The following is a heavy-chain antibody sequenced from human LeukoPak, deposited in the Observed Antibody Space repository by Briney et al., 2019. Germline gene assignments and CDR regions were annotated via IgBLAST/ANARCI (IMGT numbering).Heavy chain of an antibody. V-gene: IGHV7-4-1*02. CDR2: INTNTGNP. J-gene: IGHJ4*02. CDR3: ARGVRSIAAPSDY. D-gene: IGHD6-6*01. CDR1: GYAFTSYA. Sequence: GASVKVSRKASGYAFTSYAMNRVRQAPGQGLEWMGWINTNTGNPTYSQGFTGRFVFSLDTSVSTAYLQISSLKAEDTAVYYCARGVRSIAAPSDYWGQGTLVTVSS.